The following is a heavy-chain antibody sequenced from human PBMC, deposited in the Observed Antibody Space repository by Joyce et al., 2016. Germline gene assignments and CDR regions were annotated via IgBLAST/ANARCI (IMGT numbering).Heavy chain of an antibody. CDR2: ISGDSSFI. CDR1: GFTFSASN. V-gene: IGHV3-21*02. Sequence: EVQLVESGGSLVKPGGSLRISCAASGFTFSASNMSWFRQAPGKGLEWVSAISGDSSFIFYADSVRDRFTVSRDNAKNSLYLQMYSLRVEDTAVFYCARGGKDYEYSMDVWGQGTTVTVSS. CDR3: ARGGKDYEYSMDV. J-gene: IGHJ6*02. D-gene: IGHD3-16*01.